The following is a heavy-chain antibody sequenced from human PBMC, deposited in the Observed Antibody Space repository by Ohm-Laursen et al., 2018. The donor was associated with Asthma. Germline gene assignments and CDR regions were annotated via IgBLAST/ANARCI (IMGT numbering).Heavy chain of an antibody. D-gene: IGHD6-13*01. CDR3: ARVEVGQQLAYEFDH. CDR1: GYTFTSYG. J-gene: IGHJ4*02. CDR2: ISAYNGNT. V-gene: IGHV1-18*01. Sequence: SSVKVSCKASGYTFTSYGISWVRQAPGQGLEWMGWISAYNGNTNYAQKLQGRVTMTTDTSTSTAYMELRSLRSDDTAVYYCARVEVGQQLAYEFDHWGQGTLVTVSS.